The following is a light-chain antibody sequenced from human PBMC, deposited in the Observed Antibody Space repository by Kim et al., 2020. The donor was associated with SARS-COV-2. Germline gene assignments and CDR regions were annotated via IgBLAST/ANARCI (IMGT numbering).Light chain of an antibody. J-gene: IGKJ2*01. CDR1: QSISNY. CDR3: QQSYNSHT. Sequence: LSASLGDRVTITCRASQSISNYLNWYQQKPGKGPNLLIYGASSLQSGVPSRFSGSGSGTDFTLTISSLQPEDFATYYCQQSYNSHTFGQGTKLEI. V-gene: IGKV1-39*01. CDR2: GAS.